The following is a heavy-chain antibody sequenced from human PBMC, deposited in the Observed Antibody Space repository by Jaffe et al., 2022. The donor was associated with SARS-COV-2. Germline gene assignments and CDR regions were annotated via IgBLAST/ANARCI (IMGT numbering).Heavy chain of an antibody. CDR1: GFTFSSHG. D-gene: IGHD3-22*01. V-gene: IGHV3-23*01. CDR2: ISGSGGST. Sequence: EVQLLESGGGLVQPGGSLRLSCAASGFTFSSHGMSWVRQAPGKGLEWVSDISGSGGSTYYADSVKGRFTISRDNSKNTLHLQMNSLRAEDTAIYYCASKYYDSWGYAPGYWGQGTLVTVSS. J-gene: IGHJ4*02. CDR3: ASKYYDSWGYAPGY.